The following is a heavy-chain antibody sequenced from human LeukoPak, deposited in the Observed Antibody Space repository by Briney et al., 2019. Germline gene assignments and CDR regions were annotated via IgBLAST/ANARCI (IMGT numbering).Heavy chain of an antibody. CDR3: ARDPLRGSSRAFDY. V-gene: IGHV4-59*12. CDR2: IYYSGST. CDR1: GGSISSYY. J-gene: IGHJ4*02. D-gene: IGHD3-10*01. Sequence: KPSETLSLTCTVSGGSISSYYWSWIRQHPGKGLEWIGYIYYSGSTYYNPSLKSRVTISVDTSKNQFSLKLSSVTAADTAVYYCARDPLRGSSRAFDYWGQGTLVTVSS.